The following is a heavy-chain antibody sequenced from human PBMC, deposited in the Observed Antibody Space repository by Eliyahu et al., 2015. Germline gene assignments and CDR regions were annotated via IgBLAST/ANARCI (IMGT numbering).Heavy chain of an antibody. J-gene: IGHJ4*02. CDR2: ITPIFGTA. CDR1: GGXFSTFA. Sequence: QVQLVQSGAEVKKPGSSVKVSCKASGGXFSTFAINWVRQAPGQGLEWVGGITPIFGTAKYAQKFQGRVSITADESTSTAYMELSSLRSEDTAVYYCAREAGYSYGFYSLYWGQGTLVTVSS. CDR3: AREAGYSYGFYSLY. D-gene: IGHD5-18*01. V-gene: IGHV1-69*01.